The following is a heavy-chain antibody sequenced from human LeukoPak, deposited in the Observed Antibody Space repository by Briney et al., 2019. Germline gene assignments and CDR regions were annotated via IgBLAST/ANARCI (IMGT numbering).Heavy chain of an antibody. J-gene: IGHJ4*02. D-gene: IGHD6-19*01. V-gene: IGHV1-2*06. CDR3: ATSGYSSGWYIGRDY. CDR2: INPNSGGT. Sequence: ASVKVSCKASGYTFTGYYMHWVRQAPGQGLEWMGRINPNSGGTNYAQKFQGRVTITADESTSTAYMELSSLRSEDTAVYYCATSGYSSGWYIGRDYWGQGTLVTVSS. CDR1: GYTFTGYY.